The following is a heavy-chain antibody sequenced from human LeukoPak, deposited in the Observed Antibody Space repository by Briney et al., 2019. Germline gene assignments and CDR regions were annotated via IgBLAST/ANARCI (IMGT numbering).Heavy chain of an antibody. CDR3: ARDNSVEDTAWWFDP. Sequence: EASVKVSCKASGYTFTNYGLSWVRQAPGQGLEWMGWISGYNGNTKYVQKLQGRVTMTRDMSTSTDYMELSSLRSEDTAVYYCARDNSVEDTAWWFDPWGQGTLVTVSS. CDR2: ISGYNGNT. V-gene: IGHV1-18*01. J-gene: IGHJ5*02. D-gene: IGHD4-23*01. CDR1: GYTFTNYG.